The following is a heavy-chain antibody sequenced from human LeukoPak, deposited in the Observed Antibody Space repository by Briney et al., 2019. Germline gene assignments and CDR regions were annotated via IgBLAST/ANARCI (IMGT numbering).Heavy chain of an antibody. Sequence: PSETLSLTCTVSGGSISSSSYYWGWIRQPPGKGLEWIGSIYYSGSTYYNPSLKSRVTISVGTSKNQFSLKLSSVTAADTAVYYCARHVDSSSPSRADYWGQGTLVTASS. CDR2: IYYSGST. V-gene: IGHV4-39*01. D-gene: IGHD6-6*01. CDR3: ARHVDSSSPSRADY. CDR1: GGSISSSSYY. J-gene: IGHJ4*02.